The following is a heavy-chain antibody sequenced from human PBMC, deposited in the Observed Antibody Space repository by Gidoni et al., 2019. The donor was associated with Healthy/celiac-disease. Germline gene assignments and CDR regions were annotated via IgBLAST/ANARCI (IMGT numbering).Heavy chain of an antibody. D-gene: IGHD3-10*01. Sequence: EVQLLESGGGLVQPGGSLRLSCAPAGFTFSSYAMSWVRQAPGKGLEWVSALSGSGGSTYYADSVKGRFTISRDNSKNTLYLQMNSLRAEDTAVYYCAKPDYYGSGADAFDIWGQGTMVTVSS. J-gene: IGHJ3*02. CDR1: GFTFSSYA. V-gene: IGHV3-23*01. CDR3: AKPDYYGSGADAFDI. CDR2: LSGSGGST.